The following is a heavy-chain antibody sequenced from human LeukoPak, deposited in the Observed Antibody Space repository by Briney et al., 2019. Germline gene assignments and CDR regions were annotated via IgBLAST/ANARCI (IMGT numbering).Heavy chain of an antibody. D-gene: IGHD3-9*01. CDR3: ARYYDILTGYSNFDY. J-gene: IGHJ4*02. CDR2: ISAYNGNT. V-gene: IGHV1-18*01. Sequence: ASVKVSCKASGYTFTSYGISWVRQAPGQGLEWMGWISAYNGNTNYAQKLQGRVTMTTDTSTSTAYMELRSLRSDDTAVYYCARYYDILTGYSNFDYWGQETLVTVSS. CDR1: GYTFTSYG.